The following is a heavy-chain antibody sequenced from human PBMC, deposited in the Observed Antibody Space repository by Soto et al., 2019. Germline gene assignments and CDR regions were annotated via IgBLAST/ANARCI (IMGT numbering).Heavy chain of an antibody. CDR1: NASITSGSNY. J-gene: IGHJ4*02. CDR3: ATGRSDSGWYEEHF. CDR2: AFYPRNT. Sequence: ESLSLAWPVANASITSGSNYCAWLRQPPGRGLDGFASAFYPRNTDNNPWLKTRVTVSKHPSKPQFSWTLTSMTAPHTTVYYCATGRSDSGWYEEHFWGQGTLVTVSS. D-gene: IGHD6-19*01. V-gene: IGHV4-39*01.